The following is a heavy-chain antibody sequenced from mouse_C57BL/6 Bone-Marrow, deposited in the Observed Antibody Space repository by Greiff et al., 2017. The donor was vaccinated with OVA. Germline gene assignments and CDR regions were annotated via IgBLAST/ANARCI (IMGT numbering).Heavy chain of an antibody. CDR1: GYTFTSYW. D-gene: IGHD2-12*01. Sequence: QVQLQQPGAELVMPGASVKLSCKASGYTFTSYWMHWVKQRPGQGLEWIGEIDPSDSYPNYNQKFKGKSTLTVDKSSSTAYMQLSSLTSEDSAVYYCARVLVGYFDYWGQGTTLTVSS. J-gene: IGHJ2*01. V-gene: IGHV1-69*01. CDR2: IDPSDSYP. CDR3: ARVLVGYFDY.